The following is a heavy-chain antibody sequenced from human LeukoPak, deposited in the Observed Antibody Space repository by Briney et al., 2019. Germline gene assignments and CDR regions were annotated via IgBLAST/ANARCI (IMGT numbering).Heavy chain of an antibody. D-gene: IGHD2-2*01. V-gene: IGHV4-59*01. CDR3: ARVVAEPEGVPAAYGMDV. J-gene: IGHJ6*02. CDR1: GGSISSYY. CDR2: IYYSGST. Sequence: SETLSLTCTVSGGSISSYYWSWIRQPPGKGLEWIGYIYYSGSTNYNPSLKSRVTISVDTSKNQFSLKLSSVTAADTAVYYCARVVAEPEGVPAAYGMDVWGQGTTVTVSS.